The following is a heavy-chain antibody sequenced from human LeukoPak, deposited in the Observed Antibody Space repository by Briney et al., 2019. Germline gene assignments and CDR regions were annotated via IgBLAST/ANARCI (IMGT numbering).Heavy chain of an antibody. Sequence: GGFLRPSCAASGFTFSSYAMSWVRQAPGKGLEWVSAISGSGGSTYYADSVKGRFTISRDNSKNTLYLQMNSLRAEDTAVYYCAKDRRGVTGYYPWGQGTLVTVSS. CDR1: GFTFSSYA. CDR3: AKDRRGVTGYYP. CDR2: ISGSGGST. J-gene: IGHJ5*02. D-gene: IGHD3-9*01. V-gene: IGHV3-23*01.